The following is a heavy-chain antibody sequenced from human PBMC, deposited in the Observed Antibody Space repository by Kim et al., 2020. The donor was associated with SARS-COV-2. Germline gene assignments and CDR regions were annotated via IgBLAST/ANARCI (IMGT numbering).Heavy chain of an antibody. D-gene: IGHD3-22*01. CDR3: ARVPYYYDSSGYYTPFFDY. J-gene: IGHJ4*02. CDR1: GYTFTSYA. V-gene: IGHV1-3*01. Sequence: ASVKVSCKASGYTFTSYAMHWVRQAPGQRLEWMGWINAGNGNTKYSQKFQGRVTITRDTSASTAYMELSSLRSEDTAVYYCARVPYYYDSSGYYTPFFDYWGQGTLVTVSS. CDR2: INAGNGNT.